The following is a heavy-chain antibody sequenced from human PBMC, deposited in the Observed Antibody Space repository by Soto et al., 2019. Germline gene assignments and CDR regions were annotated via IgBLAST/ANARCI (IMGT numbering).Heavy chain of an antibody. CDR3: ARDLNYYGSGSYYSFDY. V-gene: IGHV3-33*01. J-gene: IGHJ4*02. CDR1: GFTFSSYG. D-gene: IGHD3-10*01. CDR2: IWYDGSNK. Sequence: QVQLVESGGGVVQPGRSLRLSCAASGFTFSSYGMHWVRQAPGKGLEWVAVIWYDGSNKYYADSVKGRFTISRDNSKKTLYLQMNSLRAEDTAVYYCARDLNYYGSGSYYSFDYWGQGTLVTVSS.